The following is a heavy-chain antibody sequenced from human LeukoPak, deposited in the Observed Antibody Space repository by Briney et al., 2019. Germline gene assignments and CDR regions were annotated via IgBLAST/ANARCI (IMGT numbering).Heavy chain of an antibody. CDR2: IHYTGGA. CDR1: GDSMRSPNHF. Sequence: PSETLSLTCTVSGDSMRSPNHFWRWPRQHPGKGLEWIAYIHYTGGAHYNPSLESRATMSVDSSKHQFSLKLSSVTAADTALYYCAREVIVPTTSDGFDIWGQGTMVTVSS. D-gene: IGHD5-12*01. V-gene: IGHV4-31*03. J-gene: IGHJ3*02. CDR3: AREVIVPTTSDGFDI.